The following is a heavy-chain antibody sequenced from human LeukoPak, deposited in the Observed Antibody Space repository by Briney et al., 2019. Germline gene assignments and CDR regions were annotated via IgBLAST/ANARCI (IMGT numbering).Heavy chain of an antibody. D-gene: IGHD3-9*01. J-gene: IGHJ4*02. V-gene: IGHV3-73*01. Sequence: PGGSLRLSCAASGFTFSGSALHWVRQASGKGLEWVGRIRSKANNYAIAYGASVKGRFTISRDDSRNMAYLQMNSLKTEDTAVYYCTRLHLAGYDYWGQGTLVTVSS. CDR1: GFTFSGSA. CDR2: IRSKANNYAI. CDR3: TRLHLAGYDY.